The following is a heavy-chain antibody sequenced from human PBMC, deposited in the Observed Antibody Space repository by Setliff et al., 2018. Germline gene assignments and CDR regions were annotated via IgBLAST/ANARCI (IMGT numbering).Heavy chain of an antibody. D-gene: IGHD6-6*01. CDR1: GYTFTNYA. V-gene: IGHV1-3*03. CDR2: INAGNGDT. J-gene: IGHJ4*02. Sequence: ASVKVSCKASGYTFTNYAIHWVRQAPGQRLEWMGWINAGNGDTKYSQDFQGRVTITRDTSASTAYMDLSSLRSDDMAVYYCARDSSSSIAFDYWGQGTLVTVSS. CDR3: ARDSSSSIAFDY.